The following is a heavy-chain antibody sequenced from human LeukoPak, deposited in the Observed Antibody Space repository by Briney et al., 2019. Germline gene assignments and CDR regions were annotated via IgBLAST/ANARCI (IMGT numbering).Heavy chain of an antibody. CDR3: ARARSRGYSYGYFY. CDR1: VYTFTSYG. D-gene: IGHD5-18*01. J-gene: IGHJ4*02. CDR2: ISACNGNT. V-gene: IGHV1-18*01. Sequence: ASVTVSGKASVYTFTSYGISGVRQAPGQGLECMGWISACNGNTNYGEKLQGSVNITTDKSTSTAYLELRSLRSDDTAVYYCARARSRGYSYGYFYWGQGTLVTVSS.